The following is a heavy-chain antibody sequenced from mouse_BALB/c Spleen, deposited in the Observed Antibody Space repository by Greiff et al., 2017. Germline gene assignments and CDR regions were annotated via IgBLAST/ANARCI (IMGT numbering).Heavy chain of an antibody. V-gene: IGHV5-6-5*01. D-gene: IGHD1-1*01. Sequence: EVKLVESGGGLVKPGGSLKLSCAASGFTFSSYAMSWVRQTPEKRLEWVASISSGGSTYYPDSVKGRFTISRDNARNILYLQMSSLRSEDTAMYYCARGYYYGSSYLDYWGQGTTLTVSS. CDR2: ISSGGST. CDR3: ARGYYYGSSYLDY. J-gene: IGHJ2*01. CDR1: GFTFSSYA.